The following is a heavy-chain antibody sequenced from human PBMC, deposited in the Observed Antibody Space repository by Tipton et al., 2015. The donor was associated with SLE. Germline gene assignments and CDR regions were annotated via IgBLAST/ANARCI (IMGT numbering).Heavy chain of an antibody. Sequence: TLSLTCAVYGGSFSGYYWSWIRQPPGKGLEWIGEINHSGSTNYNPFLKSRVTISVDTSKNQFSLKLSSVTAADTAVYYCATSSTGEYSYGYGHYWGQGTLVTVSS. V-gene: IGHV4-34*01. CDR2: INHSGST. CDR1: GGSFSGYY. D-gene: IGHD5-18*01. J-gene: IGHJ4*02. CDR3: ATSSTGEYSYGYGHY.